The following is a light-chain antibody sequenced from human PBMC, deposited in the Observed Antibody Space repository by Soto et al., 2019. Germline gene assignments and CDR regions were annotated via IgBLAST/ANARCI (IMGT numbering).Light chain of an antibody. CDR3: SSYAGSRDVV. J-gene: IGLJ2*01. CDR2: DVI. CDR1: GSDVGGYNH. Sequence: QSVLTQPASVSGSPGQSITISCTGTGSDVGGYNHVSWYQHHPGKAPKLMIFDVINRPTGVSNRFSGSKSGNTASLTISGLQAEDEADYYCSSYAGSRDVVFGGGTKLTVL. V-gene: IGLV2-14*03.